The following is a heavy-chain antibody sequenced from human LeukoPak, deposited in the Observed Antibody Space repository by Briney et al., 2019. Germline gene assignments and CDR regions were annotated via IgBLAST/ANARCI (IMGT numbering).Heavy chain of an antibody. CDR3: ARRSIAAAGTDWYFDL. CDR1: GGSISSSTYY. D-gene: IGHD6-13*01. Sequence: SETLSLTCTVSGGSISSSTYYWAWIRQPPGKGLEYIGNIYYSGSTYYNPSLKSRVTISVDTSKNQFSLKLTSVTAADTAVYYCARRSIAAAGTDWYFDLWGRGTLVTVSS. CDR2: IYYSGST. J-gene: IGHJ2*01. V-gene: IGHV4-39*01.